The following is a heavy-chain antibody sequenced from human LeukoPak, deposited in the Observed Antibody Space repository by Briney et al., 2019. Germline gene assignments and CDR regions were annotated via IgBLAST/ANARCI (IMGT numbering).Heavy chain of an antibody. CDR1: GGSVRSYY. V-gene: IGHV4-59*02. CDR3: AGDRTTVTNFDY. J-gene: IGHJ4*02. CDR2: IYYSGST. Sequence: SETLSLTCTVSGGSVRSYYWSWIRQPPGKRLEWIGYIYYSGSTNYNPSLKSRVTISVDTSKNQFSLKLSSVTAADTAVYYCAGDRTTVTNFDYWGQGTLVTVSS. D-gene: IGHD4-17*01.